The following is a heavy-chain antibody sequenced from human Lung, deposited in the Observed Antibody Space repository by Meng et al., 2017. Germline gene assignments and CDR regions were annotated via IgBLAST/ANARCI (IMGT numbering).Heavy chain of an antibody. D-gene: IGHD4-17*01. CDR3: TISDYGNFDY. J-gene: IGHJ4*02. Sequence: QVQLVQSGAEGKKPGASGKVSCKASGYTFTSYYMHWVRQAPGQGLEWMGIIDPSGGSTDYAQKFQGRVTVTGDTSTSTVYMDLSSLRSEDTAVYYCTISDYGNFDYWCQGTLVTVSS. CDR1: GYTFTSYY. V-gene: IGHV1-46*03. CDR2: IDPSGGST.